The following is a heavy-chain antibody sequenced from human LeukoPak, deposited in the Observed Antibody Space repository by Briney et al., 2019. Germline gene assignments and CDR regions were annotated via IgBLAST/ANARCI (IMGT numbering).Heavy chain of an antibody. CDR3: ARAVLMVYATTYYYYYMDV. CDR1: GGSIFSSVYY. J-gene: IGHJ6*03. V-gene: IGHV4-39*07. D-gene: IGHD2-8*01. CDR2: IYYIGTT. Sequence: PSETLSLTCTVSGGSIFSSVYYWAWIRQPPGKGLEWIGNIYYIGTTYYSPSLKSRVTMSVDTSKNQFSLKLSSVTAADTAVYYCARAVLMVYATTYYYYYMDVWGKGTTVTVSS.